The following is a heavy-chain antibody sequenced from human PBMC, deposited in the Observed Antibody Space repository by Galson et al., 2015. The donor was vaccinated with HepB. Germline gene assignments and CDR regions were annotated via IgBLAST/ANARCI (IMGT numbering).Heavy chain of an antibody. CDR1: GDSVSSNSAA. CDR3: ARALLWFGELFDYYYGMDV. J-gene: IGHJ6*02. CDR2: TYYRSKWYN. V-gene: IGHV6-1*01. D-gene: IGHD3-10*01. Sequence: CAISGDSVSSNSAAWNWIRQSPSRGLEWLGRTYYRSKWYNDYAVSVKSRITINPDTSKNQFSLQLNSVTPEDTAVYYCARALLWFGELFDYYYGMDVWGQGTTVTVSS.